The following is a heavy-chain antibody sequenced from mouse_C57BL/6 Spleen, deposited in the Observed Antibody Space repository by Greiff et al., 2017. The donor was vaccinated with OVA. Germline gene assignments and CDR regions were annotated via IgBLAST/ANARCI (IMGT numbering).Heavy chain of an antibody. V-gene: IGHV1-82*01. Sequence: QVQLQQSGPELVKPGASVKISCKASGYAFSSSWMNWVKQRPGKGLEWIGRIYPGDGDTNYNGKFKGKATLTADKSSSTAYMQLSSLTSEDSAVYFCARSIVITTVDWYFDVWGTGTTVTVSS. D-gene: IGHD1-1*01. J-gene: IGHJ1*03. CDR2: IYPGDGDT. CDR1: GYAFSSSW. CDR3: ARSIVITTVDWYFDV.